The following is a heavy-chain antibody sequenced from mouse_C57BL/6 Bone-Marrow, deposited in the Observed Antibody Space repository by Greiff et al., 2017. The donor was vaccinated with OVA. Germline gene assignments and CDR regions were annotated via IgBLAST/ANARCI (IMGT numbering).Heavy chain of an antibody. CDR3: AYYYGLDY. Sequence: QVQLKESGPELVKPGASVKISCKASGYAFSSSWMNWVKQRPGKGLEWIGRIYPGDGDTNYNGKFKGKATLTADKSSSTAYMQLSSLTSEDSAVYFCAYYYGLDYWGQGTTLTVSS. J-gene: IGHJ2*01. V-gene: IGHV1-82*01. CDR1: GYAFSSSW. CDR2: IYPGDGDT. D-gene: IGHD1-1*01.